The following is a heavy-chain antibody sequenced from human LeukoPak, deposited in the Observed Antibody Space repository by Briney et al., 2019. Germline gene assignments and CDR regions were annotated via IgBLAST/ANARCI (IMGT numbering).Heavy chain of an antibody. CDR2: INPNSGGT. V-gene: IGHV1-2*02. D-gene: IGHD6-13*01. J-gene: IGHJ4*02. Sequence: ASVKVSCKASGYTFTGYYMHWVRQAPGHGLEWMGWINPNSGGTNYAQKFQGRVTMTRDTSISTAYMELSSLRSEDTAVYYCARGRRSWYESVYWGQGTLVTVSS. CDR3: ARGRRSWYESVY. CDR1: GYTFTGYY.